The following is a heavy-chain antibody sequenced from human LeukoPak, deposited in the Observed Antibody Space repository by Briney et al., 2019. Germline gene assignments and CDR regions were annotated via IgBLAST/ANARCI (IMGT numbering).Heavy chain of an antibody. Sequence: GGSLRLSCAASGFTFSSYGMHWVRQAPGKGLEWVAVISYDGSNKYYADSVKGRLTISRDNSKNTLYLQMNSLRAEDTAVYYCAKELSSGLDYWGQGTLVTVSS. J-gene: IGHJ4*02. CDR1: GFTFSSYG. D-gene: IGHD6-19*01. CDR3: AKELSSGLDY. V-gene: IGHV3-30*18. CDR2: ISYDGSNK.